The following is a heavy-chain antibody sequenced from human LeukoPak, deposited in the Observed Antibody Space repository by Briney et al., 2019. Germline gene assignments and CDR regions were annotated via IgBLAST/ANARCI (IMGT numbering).Heavy chain of an antibody. D-gene: IGHD2-15*01. CDR2: IYPGDSDT. Sequence: GECLKISCKGSGYSFTNYWIGWVRQQPGKGLEWMGIIYPGDSDTRYSPSFQGQVTFSADKSISTAYLQWSSLKASDTAMYYCARLPGYCTGGSCYFDYWGQGTLVTVSS. V-gene: IGHV5-51*01. J-gene: IGHJ4*02. CDR1: GYSFTNYW. CDR3: ARLPGYCTGGSCYFDY.